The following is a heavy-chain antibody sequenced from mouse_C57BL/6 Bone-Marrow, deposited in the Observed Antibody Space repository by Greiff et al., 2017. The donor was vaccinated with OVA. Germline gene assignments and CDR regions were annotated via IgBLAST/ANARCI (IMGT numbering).Heavy chain of an antibody. CDR3: ARRTFYDYDWFAY. J-gene: IGHJ3*01. D-gene: IGHD2-4*01. CDR2: INPNNGGT. CDR1: GYTFTDYN. Sequence: VQLQQSGPELVKPGASVKMSCKASGYTFTDYNMHWVKQSHGKSLEWIGYINPNNGGTSYNQKFKGKATLTVNKSSSTAYMELRSLTSEDSAVDYCARRTFYDYDWFAYWGQGTLVTVSA. V-gene: IGHV1-22*01.